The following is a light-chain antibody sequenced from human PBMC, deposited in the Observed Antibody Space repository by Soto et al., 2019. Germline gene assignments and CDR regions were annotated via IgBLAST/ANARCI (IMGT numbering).Light chain of an antibody. J-gene: IGKJ1*01. CDR1: QSVSSY. CDR3: QQYGRP. Sequence: EIVMTQSPTTLSVSPGERATLSCRASQSVSSYLAWYQQKPGQAPRLLIHGASSRATGIPDRFSGSGSGTDFTLTISRLEPEDFAVYYCQQYGRPFGQGTKVDIK. CDR2: GAS. V-gene: IGKV3-20*01.